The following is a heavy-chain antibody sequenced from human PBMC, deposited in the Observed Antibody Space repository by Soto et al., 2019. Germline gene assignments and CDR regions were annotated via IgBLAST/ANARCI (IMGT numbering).Heavy chain of an antibody. V-gene: IGHV1-69*01. D-gene: IGHD6-6*01. CDR3: ARGRSSPNFDP. CDR1: GGTFTNYV. J-gene: IGHJ5*02. Sequence: QVQLVQSGAEVRKPGSSVKVSCKISGGTFTNYVISWLRQAPGQGLEWVGGLIPIFGAANLAQEFQGRVTITADESTSTVNMELSSLTSEDTAVYYCARGRSSPNFDPWGQGTLVTVSS. CDR2: LIPIFGAA.